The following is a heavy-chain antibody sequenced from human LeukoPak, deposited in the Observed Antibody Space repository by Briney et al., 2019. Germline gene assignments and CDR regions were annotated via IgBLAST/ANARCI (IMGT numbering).Heavy chain of an antibody. J-gene: IGHJ4*02. CDR2: ISAYNGNT. V-gene: IGHV1-18*04. CDR3: ARRDYDILTRYYSHFDY. CDR1: GYTVTSYG. D-gene: IGHD3-9*01. Sequence: ASVKVSCKASGYTVTSYGISWVRPAPGQGLEWMRWISAYNGNTNYAQKLQGRVTMTTDTSTSTAYMELSSLRSDDTAVYYCARRDYDILTRYYSHFDYWGQGTLVTVSS.